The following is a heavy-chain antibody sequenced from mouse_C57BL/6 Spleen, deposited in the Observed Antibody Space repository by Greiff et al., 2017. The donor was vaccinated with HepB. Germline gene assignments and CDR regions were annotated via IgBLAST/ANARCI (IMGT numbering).Heavy chain of an antibody. J-gene: IGHJ2*01. CDR2: IRSKSSNYAT. V-gene: IGHV10-3*01. CDR3: VRESYSNYEMDYFDY. Sequence: EVKLVESGGGLVQPKGSLKLSCAASGFTFNTYAMHWVRQAPGKGLEWVARIRSKSSNYATYYADSVKDRFTISRDDSQSMLYLQMNNLKTEDTAMYYGVRESYSNYEMDYFDYWGQGTTLTVSS. D-gene: IGHD2-5*01. CDR1: GFTFNTYA.